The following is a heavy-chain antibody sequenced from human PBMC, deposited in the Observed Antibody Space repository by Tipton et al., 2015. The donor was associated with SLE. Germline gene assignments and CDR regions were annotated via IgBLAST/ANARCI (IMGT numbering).Heavy chain of an antibody. Sequence: LRLSCAVYGGSFSSYYWSWIRQPAGKGLEWIGRIYTSGSTNYNPSLKSRVTMSVDTSKNQFSLKLSSVTAADTAVYYCARESGGSSRDYYYYMDVWGKGTTVTVSS. V-gene: IGHV4-59*10. CDR2: IYTSGST. D-gene: IGHD1-26*01. CDR3: ARESGGSSRDYYYYMDV. CDR1: GGSFSSYY. J-gene: IGHJ6*03.